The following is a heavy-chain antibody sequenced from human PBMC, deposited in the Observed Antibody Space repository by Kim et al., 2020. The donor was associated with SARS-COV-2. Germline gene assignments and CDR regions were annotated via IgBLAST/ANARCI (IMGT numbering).Heavy chain of an antibody. CDR3: ARGGRSSGYYYVPGRKNFDY. J-gene: IGHJ4*02. CDR1: GGSFSGYY. CDR2: INHSGST. V-gene: IGHV4-34*01. Sequence: SETLSLTCAVYGGSFSGYYWSWIRQPPGKGLEWIGEINHSGSTNYNPSLKSRVTISVDTSKNQFSLKLSSVTAADTAVYYCARGGRSSGYYYVPGRKNFDYWGQGTLVTVSS. D-gene: IGHD3-22*01.